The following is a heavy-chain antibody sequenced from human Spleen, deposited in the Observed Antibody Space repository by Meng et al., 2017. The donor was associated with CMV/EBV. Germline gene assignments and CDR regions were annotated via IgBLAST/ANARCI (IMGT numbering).Heavy chain of an antibody. Sequence: FTSYGITWVRQAPGQRLEWMGWISAYNHNTHYAQSLQDRVTMTTDTSTSTAYMELRSLRSDDTAVYYCARDLIVSYDFWSARPQPAGYWGQGTLVTVSS. V-gene: IGHV1-18*01. J-gene: IGHJ4*02. CDR2: ISAYNHNT. CDR1: FTSYG. CDR3: ARDLIVSYDFWSARPQPAGY. D-gene: IGHD3-3*01.